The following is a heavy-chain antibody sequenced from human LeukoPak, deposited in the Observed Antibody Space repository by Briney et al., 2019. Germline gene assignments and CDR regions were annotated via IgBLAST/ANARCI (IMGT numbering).Heavy chain of an antibody. CDR2: VDPEDGET. CDR3: ATLGYSSSFDY. D-gene: IGHD6-6*01. J-gene: IGHJ4*02. Sequence: ASVKVSCKVSGYTFTDYYMHWVQQAPGKGLEWMGLVDPEDGETIYAEKFQGRVTITADTPTDTAYMELSSLRSEDTAVYYCATLGYSSSFDYWGREPWSPSPQ. CDR1: GYTFTDYY. V-gene: IGHV1-69-2*01.